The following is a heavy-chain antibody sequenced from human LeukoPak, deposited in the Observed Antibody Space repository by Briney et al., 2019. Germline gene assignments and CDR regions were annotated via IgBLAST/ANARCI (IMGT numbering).Heavy chain of an antibody. CDR2: ISSSSSYI. CDR3: ARDAHRYSIVGATAIRDPGY. Sequence: GGSLRLSCAASGFTFSSYSMYWVRQAPGKGLEWVSSISSSSSYIYYADSVKGRFTISRDNAKNSLYLQMNSLRAEDTAVYYCARDAHRYSIVGATAIRDPGYWGQGTLVTVSS. CDR1: GFTFSSYS. D-gene: IGHD1-26*01. J-gene: IGHJ4*02. V-gene: IGHV3-21*01.